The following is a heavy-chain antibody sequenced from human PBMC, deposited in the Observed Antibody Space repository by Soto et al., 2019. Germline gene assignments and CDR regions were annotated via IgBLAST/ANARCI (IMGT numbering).Heavy chain of an antibody. CDR2: IYYSGST. V-gene: IGHV4-59*08. CDR1: CGSISSYY. CDR3: ARQIAVAGYYYYGMYV. J-gene: IGHJ6*02. D-gene: IGHD6-19*01. Sequence: SETLSLTCTVSCGSISSYYWSWIRQPPGKGLEWIGYIYYSGSTNYNPSLKSRVTISVDTSKNQFSLKLSSVTAADTAVYYCARQIAVAGYYYYGMYVWGQGTTVTVSS.